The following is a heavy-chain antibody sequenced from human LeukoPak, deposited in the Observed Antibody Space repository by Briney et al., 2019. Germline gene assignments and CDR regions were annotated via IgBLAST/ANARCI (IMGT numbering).Heavy chain of an antibody. J-gene: IGHJ4*02. CDR3: ARDSPRTGRYFDWLLFDY. V-gene: IGHV3-66*01. Sequence: GGSLRLSCAASGFAVSINYMSWVRQAPGKGLEWVSVIYSGGSTYYADSVKGRFTISRDNSKNTLYLQMNSLRAEDTAVYYCARDSPRTGRYFDWLLFDYWGQGTLVTVSS. D-gene: IGHD3-9*01. CDR2: IYSGGST. CDR1: GFAVSINY.